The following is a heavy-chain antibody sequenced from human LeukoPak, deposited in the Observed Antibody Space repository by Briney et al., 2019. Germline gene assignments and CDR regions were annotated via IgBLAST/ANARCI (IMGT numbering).Heavy chain of an antibody. Sequence: GESLKISCKGSGYSFTSYWIGWVRQMPGKGLEWMGIIYPGDSDTRYSPSFQGQVTFSADKSIITAYLQWSSLKASDTATYYCARQTTQMDIVVVPAAWDYWGQGTLVTVSS. CDR2: IYPGDSDT. CDR1: GYSFTSYW. V-gene: IGHV5-51*01. D-gene: IGHD2-2*03. CDR3: ARQTTQMDIVVVPAAWDY. J-gene: IGHJ4*02.